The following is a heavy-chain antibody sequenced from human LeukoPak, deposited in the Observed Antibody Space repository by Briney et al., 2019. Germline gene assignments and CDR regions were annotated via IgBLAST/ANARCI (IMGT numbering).Heavy chain of an antibody. CDR1: GFTFSSYA. V-gene: IGHV3-23*01. CDR2: ISGSGGST. Sequence: PGGSLRLSCAASGFTFSSYAMSWVRQAPGKGLEWVSAISGSGGSTYYADSVKGRFTISRDNSKNTLYLQMNSLRAEDTAVYYCTRDPWSVTSIWTEAGWGQGTLVTVSS. CDR3: TRDPWSVTSIWTEAG. J-gene: IGHJ4*02. D-gene: IGHD4-11*01.